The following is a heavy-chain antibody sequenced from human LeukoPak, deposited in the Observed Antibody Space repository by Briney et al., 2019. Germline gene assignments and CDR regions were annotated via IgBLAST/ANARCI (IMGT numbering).Heavy chain of an antibody. CDR3: ARALNCSGGSCYSFFMDV. D-gene: IGHD2-15*01. J-gene: IGHJ6*02. V-gene: IGHV1-18*01. Sequence: ASVKVSCKASGYTFTSYGSSWVRQAPGQGLEWMGWISAYNGNTNYAQKLQGRGTMTTDTSTSTAYMELRSLRSDDTAVYYCARALNCSGGSCYSFFMDVWGQGTTVTVSS. CDR2: ISAYNGNT. CDR1: GYTFTSYG.